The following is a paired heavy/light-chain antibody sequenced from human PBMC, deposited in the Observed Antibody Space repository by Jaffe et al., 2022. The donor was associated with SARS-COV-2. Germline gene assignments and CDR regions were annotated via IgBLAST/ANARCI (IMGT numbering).Heavy chain of an antibody. Sequence: QLQLQESGPGLVKPSETLSLTCTVSGGSISSSSYYWGWIRQPPGKGLEWIGSIYYSGSTYYNPSLKSRVTISVDTSKNQFSLKLSSVTAADTAVYYCARQSTLEKLTYYDFWSGYYPVTYFDYWGQGTLVTVSS. CDR2: IYYSGST. D-gene: IGHD3-3*01. V-gene: IGHV4-39*01. J-gene: IGHJ4*02. CDR3: ARQSTLEKLTYYDFWSGYYPVTYFDY. CDR1: GGSISSSSYY.
Light chain of an antibody. CDR3: SSYTSSSTHV. Sequence: QSALTQPASVSGSPGQSITISCTGTSSDVGGYNYVSWYQQHPGKAPKLMIYEVSNRPSGVSNRFSGSKSGNTASLTISGLQAEDEADYYCSSYTSSSTHVFGTGTKVTVL. CDR1: SSDVGGYNY. V-gene: IGLV2-14*01. CDR2: EVS. J-gene: IGLJ1*01.